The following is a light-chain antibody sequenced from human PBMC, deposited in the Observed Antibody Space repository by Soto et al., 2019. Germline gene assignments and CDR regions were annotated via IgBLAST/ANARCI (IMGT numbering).Light chain of an antibody. V-gene: IGKV1-39*01. CDR2: AAS. J-gene: IGKJ5*01. Sequence: DIQMSQSPSSLSASLGDRVTITFRSSQTISNYLNLYQQKSGRAPELLVYAASNLQSGVPSRFTGSGSGTHFTLTISGLEPADFATYFCQQSYNTPITFGQGTRLEIK. CDR1: QTISNY. CDR3: QQSYNTPIT.